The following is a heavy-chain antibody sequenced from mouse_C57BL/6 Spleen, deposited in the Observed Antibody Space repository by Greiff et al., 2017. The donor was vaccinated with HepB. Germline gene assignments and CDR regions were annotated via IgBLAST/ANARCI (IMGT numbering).Heavy chain of an antibody. CDR2: ISSGGSYT. Sequence: EVMLVESGGDLVKPGGSLKLSCAASGFTFSSYGMSWVRQTPDKRLEWVATISSGGSYTYYPDSVKGRFTISRDNAKNTLYLQMSSLKSEDTAMYYCARRVYDGCSRVAYWGQGTLVTVSA. CDR1: GFTFSSYG. CDR3: ARRVYDGCSRVAY. D-gene: IGHD2-3*01. J-gene: IGHJ3*01. V-gene: IGHV5-6*02.